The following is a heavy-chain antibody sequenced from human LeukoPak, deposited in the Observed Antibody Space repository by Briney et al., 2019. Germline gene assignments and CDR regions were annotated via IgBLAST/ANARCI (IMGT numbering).Heavy chain of an antibody. J-gene: IGHJ4*02. D-gene: IGHD5-18*01. CDR2: ITDDGSKK. CDR3: ARDYRHLWNYFDY. CDR1: GFTFSSYT. Sequence: GGSLRLSCAASGFTFSSYTMHWVRQAPGKGLEGVALITDDGSKKDFADSVKGRFTISRDNAVDILYLKMHSLKPEDTAVYFCARDYRHLWNYFDYWGPGILVTVSS. V-gene: IGHV3-30*04.